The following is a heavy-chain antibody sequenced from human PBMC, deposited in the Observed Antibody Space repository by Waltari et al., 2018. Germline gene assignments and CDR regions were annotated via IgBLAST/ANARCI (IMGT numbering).Heavy chain of an antibody. CDR1: GDPISSGVYH. CDR2: VYVDRRT. D-gene: IGHD3-10*01. V-gene: IGHV4-61*02. J-gene: IGHJ6*03. Sequence: QVQLQESGPGLVKPSQTLSHPCSLSGDPISSGVYHWSWVRQPAGRGLEWIGRVYVDRRTAYNPSLSSRVTISLDTSRNRFSLELTSVTAADTAIYYCARYYPSGKDYIDVWGKGTTVSVSS. CDR3: ARYYPSGKDYIDV.